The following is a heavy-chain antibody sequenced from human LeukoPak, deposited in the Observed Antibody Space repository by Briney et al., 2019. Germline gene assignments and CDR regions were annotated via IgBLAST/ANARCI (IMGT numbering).Heavy chain of an antibody. CDR2: IYYSEST. Sequence: SETLSLTCTVSGGSISSYYWNWIRQPPGKGLEWIGYIYYSESTNYNPSLKSRVTISVDTSKNQFSLKLSSVTAADTAVYYCARAPPPYMVTEWGQGTLVTVSS. J-gene: IGHJ4*02. V-gene: IGHV4-59*01. CDR1: GGSISSYY. D-gene: IGHD2-21*02. CDR3: ARAPPPYMVTE.